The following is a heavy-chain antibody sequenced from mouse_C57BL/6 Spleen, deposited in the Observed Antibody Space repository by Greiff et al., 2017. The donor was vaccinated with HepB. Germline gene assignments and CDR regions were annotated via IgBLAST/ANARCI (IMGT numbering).Heavy chain of an antibody. CDR2: IDPSDSYT. J-gene: IGHJ2*01. Sequence: VQLQQPGAELVMPGASVKLSCKASGYTFTSYWMHWVKQRPGQGLEWIGEIDPSDSYTNYNQKFKGKSTLTVDKSSSTAYMQLSSLTSEDSAVYYCARRGYGNFGDYWGQGTTLTVSS. CDR1: GYTFTSYW. CDR3: ARRGYGNFGDY. D-gene: IGHD2-1*01. V-gene: IGHV1-69*01.